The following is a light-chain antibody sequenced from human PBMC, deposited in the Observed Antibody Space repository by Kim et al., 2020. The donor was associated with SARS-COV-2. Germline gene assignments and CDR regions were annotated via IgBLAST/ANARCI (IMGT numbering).Light chain of an antibody. CDR2: DAS. Sequence: PGERATLSCRASQSVSSYLAWYQQKPGQAPRLLIYDASNRATGIPARFSGSGSGTDFTLTISSLEPEDFAVYYCQQRSNWPAFGGGTKVDIK. CDR1: QSVSSY. CDR3: QQRSNWPA. V-gene: IGKV3-11*01. J-gene: IGKJ4*01.